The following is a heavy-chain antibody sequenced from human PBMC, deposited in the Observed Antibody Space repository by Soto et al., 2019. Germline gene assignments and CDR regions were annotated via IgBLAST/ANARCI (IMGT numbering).Heavy chain of an antibody. CDR1: GYTFTGYY. CDR2: ISIYNGNT. CDR3: ARFGSTRNYYGMDV. Sequence: GASVKVSCKASGYTFTGYYMHWVRQAPGQGLEWMGWISIYNGNTNYAQKVQGRVTMTTDTSTSAAYMELRSLRSDDTAVYYCARFGSTRNYYGMDVWGQGTTVTVSS. V-gene: IGHV1-18*04. J-gene: IGHJ6*02. D-gene: IGHD2-2*01.